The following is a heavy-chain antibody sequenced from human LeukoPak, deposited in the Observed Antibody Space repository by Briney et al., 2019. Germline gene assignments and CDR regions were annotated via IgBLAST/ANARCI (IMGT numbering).Heavy chain of an antibody. CDR3: ARTYGWLPGGM. CDR1: GFTFSDYY. V-gene: IGHV3-11*03. D-gene: IGHD5-12*01. CDR2: ISSTSSYT. J-gene: IGHJ4*02. Sequence: GGSLRLSCAASGFTFSDYYMSWIRQAPGKGLEWVSYISSTSSYTNYADSVKGRFTISRDNAKNSLHLQMNSLRAEDTAVYYCARTYGWLPGGMWGQGTLVTVSS.